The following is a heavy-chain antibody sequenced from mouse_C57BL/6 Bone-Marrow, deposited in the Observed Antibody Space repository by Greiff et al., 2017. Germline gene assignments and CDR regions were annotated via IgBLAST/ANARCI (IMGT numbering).Heavy chain of an antibody. CDR3: APITTVGTFDY. D-gene: IGHD1-1*01. V-gene: IGHV1-20*01. CDR2: INPYNGNT. Sequence: VQLQQSGPELVKPGDSVKISCTASGYSFTGYFMNWVMQSHGKSLEWIGRINPYNGNTFYNQKVKGKATLTVDKSSSTAHVELRSLTSEDSAVYYCAPITTVGTFDYWGQGTTLTVSS. CDR1: GYSFTGYF. J-gene: IGHJ2*01.